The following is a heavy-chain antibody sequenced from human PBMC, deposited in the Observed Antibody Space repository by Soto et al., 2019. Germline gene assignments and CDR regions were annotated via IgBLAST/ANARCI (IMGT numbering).Heavy chain of an antibody. CDR2: ISAYNGNT. V-gene: IGHV1-18*01. Sequence: ASVKVSCKASGYTFTSYGISWVRQAPGQGLEWMGWISAYNGNTNYAQKLQGGVTMTTDTSTSTAYMELRSLRSDDTAVYYCARNYRPFYYDSSGPTGFDYWGQGTLVTVSS. CDR1: GYTFTSYG. D-gene: IGHD3-22*01. J-gene: IGHJ4*02. CDR3: ARNYRPFYYDSSGPTGFDY.